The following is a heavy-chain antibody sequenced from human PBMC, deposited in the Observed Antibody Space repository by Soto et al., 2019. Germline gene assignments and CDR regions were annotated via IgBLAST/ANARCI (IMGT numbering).Heavy chain of an antibody. Sequence: PGGSLRLSCAASGFTFSSYGIHWVRQAPGKGLEWVAVISYDGSNKYYADSVKGRFTISRDNSKNTLYLQMNSLRAEDTAVYYCAKDSEWQLWTYGMDVWGQGTTVTVSS. CDR2: ISYDGSNK. J-gene: IGHJ6*02. CDR1: GFTFSSYG. V-gene: IGHV3-30*18. CDR3: AKDSEWQLWTYGMDV. D-gene: IGHD5-18*01.